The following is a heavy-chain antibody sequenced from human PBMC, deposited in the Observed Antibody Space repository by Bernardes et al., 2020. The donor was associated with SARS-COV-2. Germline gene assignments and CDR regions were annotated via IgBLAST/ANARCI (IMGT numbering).Heavy chain of an antibody. CDR3: ARRGGDYYGLDV. CDR1: GGSFSSYS. Sequence: SVKVSCKASGGSFSSYSINWVRQAPGQGLEWMGRIISSVGFANYAQKFQGRVTITADKFTSTAYMELSSLRSEDTAIYYCARRGGDYYGLDVWGQGTTVTVSS. CDR2: IISSVGFA. J-gene: IGHJ6*02. D-gene: IGHD3-10*01. V-gene: IGHV1-69*02.